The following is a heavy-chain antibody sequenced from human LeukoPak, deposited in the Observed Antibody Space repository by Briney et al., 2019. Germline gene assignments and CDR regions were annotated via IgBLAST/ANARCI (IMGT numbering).Heavy chain of an antibody. CDR3: ARDHVVGWSSPSQNYYYYGMDV. J-gene: IGHJ6*02. Sequence: ASVKVSCKASGYTFTSYGISWVRQAPGQGLEWMGWISAYNGNTNYAQKLQGRVTMTTDTSTSTAYMELRSLRSGDTAVYYCARDHVVGWSSPSQNYYYYGMDVWGQGTTVTVSS. CDR1: GYTFTSYG. CDR2: ISAYNGNT. D-gene: IGHD2-15*01. V-gene: IGHV1-18*01.